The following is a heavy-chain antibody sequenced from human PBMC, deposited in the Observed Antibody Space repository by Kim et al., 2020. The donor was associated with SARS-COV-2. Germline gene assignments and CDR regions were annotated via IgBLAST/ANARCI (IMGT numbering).Heavy chain of an antibody. CDR1: GDSVSSNSAA. Sequence: SQTLSLTCAISGDSVSSNSAAWNWIRQSPSRGLEWLGRTYYRSKWYNDYAVSVKSRITINPDTSKNQFSLQLNSVTPEDTAVYYCARGALGYCSSTSSCWYFDLWGRGTLVTVSS. D-gene: IGHD2-2*01. J-gene: IGHJ2*01. CDR3: ARGALGYCSSTSSCWYFDL. V-gene: IGHV6-1*01. CDR2: TYYRSKWYN.